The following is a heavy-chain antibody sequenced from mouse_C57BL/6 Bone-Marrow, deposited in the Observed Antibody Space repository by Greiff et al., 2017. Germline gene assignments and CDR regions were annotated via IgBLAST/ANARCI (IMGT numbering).Heavy chain of an antibody. Sequence: VQLQQSGAELVRPGASVTLSCKASGYTFTDYEMHWVKQTPVHGLEWIGAIDPETGGTAYNQKFKGKAIPTADKSSSTAYMELRSLTSEDSAVYYCTRYHHSNYWYFDVWGTGTTVTVSS. CDR1: GYTFTDYE. D-gene: IGHD2-5*01. CDR3: TRYHHSNYWYFDV. J-gene: IGHJ1*03. V-gene: IGHV1-15*01. CDR2: IDPETGGT.